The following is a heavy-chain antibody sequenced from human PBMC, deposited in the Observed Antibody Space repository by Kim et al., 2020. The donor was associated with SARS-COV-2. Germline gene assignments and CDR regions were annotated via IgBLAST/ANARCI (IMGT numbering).Heavy chain of an antibody. CDR1: GFFFSDYA. Sequence: GGSLRLSCAASGFFFSDYAIHWVRQAPGKGPEWVAVTSYDESKKYYADSVKGRFTISRDNSKNTVYLQMNRLRTEDTALYYCARDSNLSGNFLDHWGLGT. CDR2: TSYDESKK. D-gene: IGHD3-10*01. CDR3: ARDSNLSGNFLDH. V-gene: IGHV3-30-3*01. J-gene: IGHJ4*02.